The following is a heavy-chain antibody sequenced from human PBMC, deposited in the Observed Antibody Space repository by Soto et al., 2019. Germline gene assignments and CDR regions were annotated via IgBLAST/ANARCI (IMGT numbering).Heavy chain of an antibody. CDR2: ISGSGGST. Sequence: GGSLRLSCAASGFTFSSYAMSWVRQAPGKGLEWVSAISGSGGSTYYADSVKGRFTISRDNSKNTLYLQMNSLRAEDTAVYYCAKWYYDILTGYSYFDYWGQGTLVTVSS. CDR3: AKWYYDILTGYSYFDY. CDR1: GFTFSSYA. J-gene: IGHJ4*02. V-gene: IGHV3-23*01. D-gene: IGHD3-9*01.